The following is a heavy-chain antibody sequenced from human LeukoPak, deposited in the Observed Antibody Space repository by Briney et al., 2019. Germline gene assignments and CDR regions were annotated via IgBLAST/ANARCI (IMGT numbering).Heavy chain of an antibody. CDR1: GGSISSGGYY. D-gene: IGHD1-26*01. Sequence: PSETLSLTCTVSGGSISSGGYYWSWIRQHSGKGLEWIGYIYYSGSTYYNPSLKSRVTISVDTSKNQFFLKLSSVTAADTAVYYCARVHSGSYSGVYYFDYWGQGTLVTVSS. J-gene: IGHJ4*02. CDR3: ARVHSGSYSGVYYFDY. V-gene: IGHV4-31*03. CDR2: IYYSGST.